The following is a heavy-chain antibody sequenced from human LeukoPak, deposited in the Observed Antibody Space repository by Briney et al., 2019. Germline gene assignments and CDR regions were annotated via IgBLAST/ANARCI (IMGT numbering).Heavy chain of an antibody. CDR3: ARDELVLGAFDI. D-gene: IGHD6-13*01. V-gene: IGHV4-4*02. CDR2: IYHSGST. CDR1: GGSISSSNW. J-gene: IGHJ3*02. Sequence: SETLSLTCAVSGGSISSSNWWSWVRPPPGKGLEWIGEIYHSGSTNYNPSLKSRVTISVDKSKNQFSLKLSSVTAADTAVYYCARDELVLGAFDIWGQGTMVTVSS.